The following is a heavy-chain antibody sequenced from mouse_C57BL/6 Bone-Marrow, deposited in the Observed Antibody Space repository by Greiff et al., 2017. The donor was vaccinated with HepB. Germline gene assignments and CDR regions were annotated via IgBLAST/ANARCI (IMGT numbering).Heavy chain of an antibody. CDR2: IHPNSGST. D-gene: IGHD1-1*01. Sequence: VQLQQPGAELVKPGASVKLSCKASGYTFTSYWMHWVKQRPGQGLEWIGMIHPNSGSTNYNEKFKSKATLTVDKSSSTAYMQLSSLTSEDSAVYYCAITLYYGSSYDYWGQGTTLTVSS. V-gene: IGHV1-64*01. CDR3: AITLYYGSSYDY. CDR1: GYTFTSYW. J-gene: IGHJ2*01.